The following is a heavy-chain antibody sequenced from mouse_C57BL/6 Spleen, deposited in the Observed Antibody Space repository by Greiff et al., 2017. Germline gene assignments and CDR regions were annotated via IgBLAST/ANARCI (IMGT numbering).Heavy chain of an antibody. CDR3: ARAIYFYFDY. CDR1: GYTFTSYW. Sequence: QVQLQQPGAELVKPGASVKLSCKASGYTFTSYWMQWVKQRPGQGLEWIGEIDPSDSYTNYNQKFKGKATLTVDTSSSTAYMQLSSLTSEDSAVYYCARAIYFYFDYWGQGTTLTVSS. CDR2: IDPSDSYT. D-gene: IGHD2-1*01. J-gene: IGHJ2*01. V-gene: IGHV1-50*01.